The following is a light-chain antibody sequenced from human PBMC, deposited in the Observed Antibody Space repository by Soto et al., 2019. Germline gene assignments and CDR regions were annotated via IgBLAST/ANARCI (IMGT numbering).Light chain of an antibody. CDR3: GTWDTSLSAEV. CDR2: DND. Sequence: QSVLTQPPSVSAAPGQTVTISCSGSSANIGSHYVSWYQQFPGSAPKLLIYDNDKRPSGTPDRFSGSKSGASATLGITGLQTGDEADYYCGTWDTSLSAEVFGGGTKLTVL. V-gene: IGLV1-51*01. J-gene: IGLJ3*02. CDR1: SANIGSHY.